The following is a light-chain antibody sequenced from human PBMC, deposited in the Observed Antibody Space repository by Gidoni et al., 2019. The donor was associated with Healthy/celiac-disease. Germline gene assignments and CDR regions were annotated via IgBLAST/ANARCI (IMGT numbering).Light chain of an antibody. Sequence: DIQMTQSPSSLSASVGDRVTITCQASQDISNYLNWYQQKPGKAPKLLIYDASNLETGVPSSFSGSGSGTDFTFTISSLQPEDIATYYCQQYDNLFTFXPXTKVDIK. V-gene: IGKV1-33*01. CDR3: QQYDNLFT. CDR2: DAS. J-gene: IGKJ3*01. CDR1: QDISNY.